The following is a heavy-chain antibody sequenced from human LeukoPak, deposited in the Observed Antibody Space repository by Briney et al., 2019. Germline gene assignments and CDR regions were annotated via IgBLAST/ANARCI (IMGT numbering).Heavy chain of an antibody. Sequence: ASVKVSCKASGGTFSSYAISWVRQAPGQGLEWMGRIIPILGIANYAQKFQGRVTITADKSTSTAYMELSSLRSEDTAVYYCARRSYYYDSSGYQDAFDIWGQGTMVTVSS. J-gene: IGHJ3*02. D-gene: IGHD3-22*01. CDR3: ARRSYYYDSSGYQDAFDI. V-gene: IGHV1-69*04. CDR1: GGTFSSYA. CDR2: IIPILGIA.